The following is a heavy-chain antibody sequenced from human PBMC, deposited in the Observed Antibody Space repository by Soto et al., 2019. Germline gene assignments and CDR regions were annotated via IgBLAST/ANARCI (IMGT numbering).Heavy chain of an antibody. V-gene: IGHV4-59*08. J-gene: IGHJ6*02. Sequence: PSETLSLTFTVSGESISGYYSSLLRQPPRKGLEWIGYSYYSGYTDYNPSLNSRVTISVDTSKNQFSLKLSSVTAADTAVYYCARPNGPLYVGYYYDMDVWGQGTTVTVS. CDR1: GESISGYY. D-gene: IGHD3-16*01. CDR2: SYYSGYT. CDR3: ARPNGPLYVGYYYDMDV.